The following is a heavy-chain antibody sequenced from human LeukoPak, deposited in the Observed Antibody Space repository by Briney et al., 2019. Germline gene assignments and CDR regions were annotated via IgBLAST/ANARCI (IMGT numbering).Heavy chain of an antibody. V-gene: IGHV3-23*01. CDR1: GFTFSSYV. J-gene: IGHJ4*02. D-gene: IGHD6-13*01. Sequence: GGSLRLSCAASGFTFSSYVMSWVRQAPGKGLEWVSAITGGGNTYYADSVKGRFTISRDNSKNTLLLQMNSLRAGDTAVYYCAKKYSNSWTAFDYWGQGTLVTVSS. CDR3: AKKYSNSWTAFDY. CDR2: ITGGGNT.